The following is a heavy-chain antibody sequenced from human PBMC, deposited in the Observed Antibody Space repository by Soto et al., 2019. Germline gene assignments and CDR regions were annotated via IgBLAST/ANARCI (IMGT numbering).Heavy chain of an antibody. J-gene: IGHJ6*02. V-gene: IGHV3-33*01. CDR3: ARPTYSSSWYSFRTPGTIDV. CDR1: GFTFSSYG. D-gene: IGHD6-13*01. Sequence: VRLSCAASGFTFSSYGMHWVRQAPGKGLEWVAVIWYDGSNKYYADSVKGRFTISRDNSKNTLYLQMNSLRAEDTAVYYCARPTYSSSWYSFRTPGTIDVWVQGTTATVS. CDR2: IWYDGSNK.